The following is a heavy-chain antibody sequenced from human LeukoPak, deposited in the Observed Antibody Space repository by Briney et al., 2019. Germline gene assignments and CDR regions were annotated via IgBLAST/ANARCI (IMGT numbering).Heavy chain of an antibody. CDR2: ISYDGSSK. V-gene: IGHV3-30*04. D-gene: IGHD6-19*01. Sequence: GRSLRLSCAASGFTFNSYAMHWVRQAPGKGLEWVAVISYDGSSKYYADSVKGRFTISRDNSKNTLYLQMNSLRTEDTAVYYCARDLGSSGWYWAHWGQGTLVTVSS. CDR1: GFTFNSYA. J-gene: IGHJ4*02. CDR3: ARDLGSSGWYWAH.